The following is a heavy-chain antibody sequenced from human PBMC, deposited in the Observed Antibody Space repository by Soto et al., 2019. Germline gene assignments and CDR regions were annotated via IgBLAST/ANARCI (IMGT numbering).Heavy chain of an antibody. CDR2: MNPNSGNT. Sequence: GASVKVSCKAPGYTFTSYDINWVRQATGQGLEWMGWMNPNSGNTGYAQKFQGRVTMTRNTSISPAYMELSSLRSEDTAVYFCARSPRRTSAVNYYDSSGGFDPWGQGTLVTVSS. CDR1: GYTFTSYD. D-gene: IGHD3-22*01. J-gene: IGHJ5*02. CDR3: ARSPRRTSAVNYYDSSGGFDP. V-gene: IGHV1-8*01.